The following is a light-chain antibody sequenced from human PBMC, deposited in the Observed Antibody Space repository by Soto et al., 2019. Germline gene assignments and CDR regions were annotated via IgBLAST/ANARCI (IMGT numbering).Light chain of an antibody. CDR1: QSVSSN. J-gene: IGKJ4*01. V-gene: IGKV3-15*01. CDR3: QQYNNWLLT. CDR2: GAS. Sequence: VLTQYPGTLSLSPGEIATLSCRASQSVSSNLAWYQQKPGQVPRLLIYGASTRATGVPARFSGSGSGTEFILTISSLQSEDFAIYYCQQYNNWLLTFGGGTKVDIK.